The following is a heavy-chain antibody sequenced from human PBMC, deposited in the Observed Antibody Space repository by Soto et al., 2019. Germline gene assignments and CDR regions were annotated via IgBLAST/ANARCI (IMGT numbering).Heavy chain of an antibody. V-gene: IGHV3-9*01. CDR1: GFTFDDYA. D-gene: IGHD2-2*01. CDR2: ISWNSGSI. Sequence: SGGSLRLSCAASGFTFDDYAMHWVRQAPGKGLEWVSGISWNSGSIGYADSVKGRFTISRDNAKNSLYLQMNSLRAEDTALYYCAKAGYCSSTSCLPYYYGMDVWGQGTTVTVSS. J-gene: IGHJ6*02. CDR3: AKAGYCSSTSCLPYYYGMDV.